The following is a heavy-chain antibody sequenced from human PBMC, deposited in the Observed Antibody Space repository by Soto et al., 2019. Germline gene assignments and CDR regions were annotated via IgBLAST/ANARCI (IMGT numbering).Heavy chain of an antibody. CDR3: AREYGDYGVIDY. J-gene: IGHJ4*02. D-gene: IGHD4-17*01. Sequence: QVQLQQWGAGLLKPSETLSLTCAVYGGSFSGYYWSWIRQPPGKGLEWIGEINHSGSTNYNPSLTSRVTISVDTSKNQCSLKLSSVTAADTAVYYCAREYGDYGVIDYWGQGTLVTVSS. CDR2: INHSGST. CDR1: GGSFSGYY. V-gene: IGHV4-34*01.